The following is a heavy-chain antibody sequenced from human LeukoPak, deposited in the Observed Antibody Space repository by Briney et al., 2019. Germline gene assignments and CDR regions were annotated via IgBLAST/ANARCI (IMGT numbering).Heavy chain of an antibody. CDR1: GDSISTYY. CDR2: IYNSGST. V-gene: IGHV4-59*01. D-gene: IGHD2/OR15-2a*01. CDR3: ATDHTRPRYYTGY. J-gene: IGHJ4*02. Sequence: SETLSLTCTVSGDSISTYYWAWIRQPPGKGLEWIGQIYNSGSTNYNPSLKSRVTISVDTSKNQFSLKLSSVTTADTAVYYCATDHTRPRYYTGYWRQGNLVIVSS.